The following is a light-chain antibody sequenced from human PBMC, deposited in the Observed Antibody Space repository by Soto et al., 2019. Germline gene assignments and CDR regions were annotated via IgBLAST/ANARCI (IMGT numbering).Light chain of an antibody. Sequence: QPVLTQPPSASASLGASVKLTCTLSSGHNSYAIAWHQQQPEKGPRXXXXXNSDGSHSKGDXXXDRFSGXXXXXXXYLTISSLQSEDEADYYCQTWSTDIRVFGGGTKLTVL. V-gene: IGLV4-69*01. CDR3: QTWSTDIRV. CDR2: XNSDGSH. J-gene: IGLJ3*02. CDR1: SGHNSYA.